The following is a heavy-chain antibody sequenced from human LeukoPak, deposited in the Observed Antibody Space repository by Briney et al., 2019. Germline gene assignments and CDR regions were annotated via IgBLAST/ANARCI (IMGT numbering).Heavy chain of an antibody. Sequence: MSSETLSLTCAVYGGSFSGYYWSWIRQPPGKGLEWIGEINHSGSTYYNPSLKSRVTISVDTSKNQFSLKLSSVTAADTAVYYCARGHSSSCPDYWGQGTLITVSS. CDR3: ARGHSSSCPDY. V-gene: IGHV4-34*01. CDR1: GGSFSGYY. J-gene: IGHJ4*02. D-gene: IGHD6-13*01. CDR2: INHSGST.